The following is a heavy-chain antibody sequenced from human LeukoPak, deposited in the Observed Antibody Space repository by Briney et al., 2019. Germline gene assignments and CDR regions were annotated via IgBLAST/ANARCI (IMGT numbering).Heavy chain of an antibody. CDR1: GYTFTSYD. CDR2: MNPNSGNT. Sequence: ASVKVSCKASGYTFTSYDINWVRQATGQGLEWMGWMNPNSGNTGYAQKFQGRVTMTRNTSISTACMELSSLRSEDTAVYYCARGRRNGGPRGYYYMDVWGKGTTVTVSS. V-gene: IGHV1-8*01. D-gene: IGHD4-23*01. CDR3: ARGRRNGGPRGYYYMDV. J-gene: IGHJ6*03.